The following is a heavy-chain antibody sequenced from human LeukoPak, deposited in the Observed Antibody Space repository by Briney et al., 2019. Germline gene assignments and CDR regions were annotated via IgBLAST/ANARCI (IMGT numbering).Heavy chain of an antibody. V-gene: IGHV3-53*01. Sequence: GGSLRLSCAASGFKVNSNYMSWVRQAPGKGLEWVSVMYSGGTTYYADSVKGRLTISRDSSKNTLYLQINSLRAEDTAVYYCVRAQNLGNIDCWGQGTLVIVSA. D-gene: IGHD7-27*01. CDR2: MYSGGTT. J-gene: IGHJ4*02. CDR3: VRAQNLGNIDC. CDR1: GFKVNSNY.